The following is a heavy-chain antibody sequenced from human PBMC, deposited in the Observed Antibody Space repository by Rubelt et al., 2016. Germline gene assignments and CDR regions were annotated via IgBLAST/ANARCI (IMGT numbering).Heavy chain of an antibody. Sequence: QVQLQQSGPGLVEPSQTLSLTCAISGDSVSSNSAAWNWIRQSPSRGLEWLGRTYYRSKWFYQYAASVRSRLTISPDTSMNQFSLQLISVTPEDTALYVCARDGDLGLDALDVWGQGTKVSDSS. CDR3: ARDGDLGLDALDV. V-gene: IGHV6-1*01. CDR2: TYYRSKWFY. J-gene: IGHJ3*01. D-gene: IGHD3-10*01. CDR1: GDSVSSNSAA.